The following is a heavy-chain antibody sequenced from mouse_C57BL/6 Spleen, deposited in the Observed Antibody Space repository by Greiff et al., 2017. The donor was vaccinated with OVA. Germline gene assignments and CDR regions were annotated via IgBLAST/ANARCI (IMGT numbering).Heavy chain of an antibody. J-gene: IGHJ4*01. D-gene: IGHD1-1*01. Sequence: DVMLVESGEGLVKPGGSLKLSCAASGFTFSSYAMSWVRQTPEKRLEWVAYISSGGDYIYYADTVKGRFTISRDNARNTLYLQMSSLKSEDTAMYYCTRGTTVVATWDYAMDYWGQGTSVTVSS. V-gene: IGHV5-9-1*02. CDR3: TRGTTVVATWDYAMDY. CDR2: ISSGGDYI. CDR1: GFTFSSYA.